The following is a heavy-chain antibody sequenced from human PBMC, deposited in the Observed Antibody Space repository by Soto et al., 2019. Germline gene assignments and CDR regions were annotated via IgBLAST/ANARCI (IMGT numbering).Heavy chain of an antibody. CDR3: ARERGNAFDI. J-gene: IGHJ3*02. D-gene: IGHD3-16*01. CDR1: GFTFSSYW. Sequence: GGSLRLSCAASGFTFSSYWMHWVRQAPGKGLGWVSRINSDGSSTSYADSVKGRFTISRDNAKNTLYLQMNSLRAEDTAVYYCARERGNAFDIWGQGTMVTVSS. V-gene: IGHV3-74*01. CDR2: INSDGSST.